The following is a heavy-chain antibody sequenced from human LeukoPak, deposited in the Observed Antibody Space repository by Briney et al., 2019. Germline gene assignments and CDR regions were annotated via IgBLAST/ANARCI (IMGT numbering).Heavy chain of an antibody. V-gene: IGHV3-15*01. Sequence: GGSLRLSRAASGFPFSDDWMSWVRQAPGKGLEWVGRIKKKGDGGTTDYAAPVKGRFTISRDDSKNMLYLEMNNLKIEDTAVYYCTTVTMVRDYDYWGQGTLVTVSS. CDR3: TTVTMVRDYDY. CDR1: GFPFSDDW. J-gene: IGHJ4*02. CDR2: IKKKGDGGTT. D-gene: IGHD3-10*01.